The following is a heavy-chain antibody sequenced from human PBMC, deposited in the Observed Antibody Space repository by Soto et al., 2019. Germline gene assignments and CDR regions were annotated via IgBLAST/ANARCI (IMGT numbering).Heavy chain of an antibody. D-gene: IGHD4-4*01. CDR2: IYPGDSDT. J-gene: IGHJ6*02. CDR3: ERHISNFRSYAYAMDV. Sequence: GESLKISCKGSGYTFTDYWIGWVRQLPGKGLEWMGIIYPGDSDTRYSPSFQGHVTITVDKSTSTAYLQWNTLKASDTAMCYCERHISNFRSYAYAMDVWGQGTTVTVSS. V-gene: IGHV5-51*01. CDR1: GYTFTDYW.